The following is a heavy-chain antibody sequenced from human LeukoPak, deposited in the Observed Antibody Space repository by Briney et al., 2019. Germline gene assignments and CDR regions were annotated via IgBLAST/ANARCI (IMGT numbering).Heavy chain of an antibody. D-gene: IGHD3-10*01. CDR3: ARGLGITMVRGVITRSPTRFDP. Sequence: ASVKVSCKASGGTFSSYAISWVRQAPGQGLEWMGRIIPILGIANYAQKFQGRVTITADKSTSTAYMELSSLRSEDTAVYYCARGLGITMVRGVITRSPTRFDPWGQGTLVTVSS. V-gene: IGHV1-69*04. CDR1: GGTFSSYA. CDR2: IIPILGIA. J-gene: IGHJ5*02.